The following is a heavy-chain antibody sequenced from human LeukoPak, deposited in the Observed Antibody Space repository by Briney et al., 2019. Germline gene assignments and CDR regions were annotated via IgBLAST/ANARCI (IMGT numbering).Heavy chain of an antibody. Sequence: GGSLRLSCAASGFTFSSYSMNWVRQAPGKGLEWVSSISSSSSYIYYADSVKGRFTISRDNAKNSLYLQMNSLRAEDTAVYYCARVCDFWSGKTGATGYYYMDVWGKGTTVTVYS. V-gene: IGHV3-21*01. D-gene: IGHD3-3*01. CDR1: GFTFSSYS. CDR3: ARVCDFWSGKTGATGYYYMDV. CDR2: ISSSSSYI. J-gene: IGHJ6*03.